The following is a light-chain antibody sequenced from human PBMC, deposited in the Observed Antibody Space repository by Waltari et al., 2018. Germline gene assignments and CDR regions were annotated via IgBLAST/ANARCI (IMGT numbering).Light chain of an antibody. CDR1: QSVSTF. CDR3: QRRGSWPPLT. V-gene: IGKV3-11*01. Sequence: EIVLTQSPATLSLAPGERATLSCRASQSVSTFLAWYQQKPGQAARLLIYHASTRATGVPARFGGSRSGTDFTLTISHLKPEDSAVCYAQRRGSWPPLTFSRGTKV. J-gene: IGKJ4*01. CDR2: HAS.